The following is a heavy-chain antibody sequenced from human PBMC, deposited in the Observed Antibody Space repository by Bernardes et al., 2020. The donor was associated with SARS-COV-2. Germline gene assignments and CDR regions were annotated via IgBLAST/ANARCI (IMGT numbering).Heavy chain of an antibody. J-gene: IGHJ4*02. Sequence: VKVSCKVSGYTFTSYDSNWERQATGQGRAGMGWMNSNSGDTGYAQKFQGRVTMTRNTSIRTAYMELSSLGSDDTAVYYCARGPRNWGFDYWGQGPLVTVSS. V-gene: IGHV1-8*01. CDR2: MNSNSGDT. D-gene: IGHD7-27*01. CDR1: GYTFTSYD. CDR3: ARGPRNWGFDY.